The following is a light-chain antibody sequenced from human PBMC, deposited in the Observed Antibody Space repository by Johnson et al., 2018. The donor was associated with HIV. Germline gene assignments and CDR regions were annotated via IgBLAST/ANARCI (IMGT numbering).Light chain of an antibody. V-gene: IGLV1-51*02. CDR1: SSNIENYF. J-gene: IGLJ1*01. Sequence: QFVLTQPPSVSAAPGQRVNISCSGHSSNIENYFVSWYQQLPGAAPRLLIYEDYKRPSGIPDRFSGSKSGASATLGITGLQTGDEADYYCGGWAASLSPHYYLGTGTTLTVL. CDR2: EDY. CDR3: GGWAASLSPHYY.